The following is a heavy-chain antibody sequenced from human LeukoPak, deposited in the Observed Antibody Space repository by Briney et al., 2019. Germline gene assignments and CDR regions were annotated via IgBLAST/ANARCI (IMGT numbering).Heavy chain of an antibody. J-gene: IGHJ5*02. CDR3: ARAEVGTMTGDWFDP. CDR2: INPNSGGT. D-gene: IGHD3-22*01. V-gene: IGHV1-2*02. Sequence: GASVKVSCKASGYTFTGYYMHWVRQAPGQGLEWMGWINPNSGGTNYAQKLQGRVTMTTDTSTSTAYMELRSLRSDDTAVYYCARAEVGTMTGDWFDPWGQGTLVTVSS. CDR1: GYTFTGYY.